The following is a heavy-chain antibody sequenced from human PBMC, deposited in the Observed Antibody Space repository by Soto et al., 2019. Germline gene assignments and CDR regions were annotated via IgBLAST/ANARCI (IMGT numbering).Heavy chain of an antibody. CDR1: GGSISSYY. CDR2: IYYSGST. V-gene: IGHV4-59*01. D-gene: IGHD3-10*01. Sequence: SETLSLTCTVSGGSISSYYWSWIRQPPGKGLEWIGYIYYSGSTNYNPSLKSRVTISVDTSKNQFSLKLSSVTAADTDVYYCARVPYGSGKYHFDYWGQRTLVTASS. J-gene: IGHJ4*02. CDR3: ARVPYGSGKYHFDY.